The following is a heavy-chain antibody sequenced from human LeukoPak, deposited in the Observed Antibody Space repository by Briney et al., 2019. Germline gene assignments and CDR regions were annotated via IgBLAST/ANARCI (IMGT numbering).Heavy chain of an antibody. J-gene: IGHJ4*02. CDR1: GGSISSSSYY. D-gene: IGHD6-6*01. CDR2: IYYSGST. Sequence: PSETLSLTCTVSGGSISSSSYYWGWIRQPPGKGLEWIGSIYYSGSTYYNPSLKSRVTISVDTSKNQFSLKLSSVTAADTAVYYCARVSTRTAARPFDYWGQGTLVTVSS. V-gene: IGHV4-39*01. CDR3: ARVSTRTAARPFDY.